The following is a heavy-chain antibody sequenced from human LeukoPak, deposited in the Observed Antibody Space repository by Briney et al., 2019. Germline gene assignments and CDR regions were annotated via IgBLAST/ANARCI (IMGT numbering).Heavy chain of an antibody. CDR3: ASLLGFYYFDY. CDR1: GFTVSSKY. CDR2: IYSGGST. J-gene: IGHJ4*02. Sequence: QPGGSLRPSCAASGFTVSSKYMSWVRQAPGKGLEWVSVIYSGGSTYYTDSVKGRFTISRDNSKNTVYLQMNSLRAEDTAVYYCASLLGFYYFDYWGQGTLVTVSS. V-gene: IGHV3-53*01. D-gene: IGHD3-3*01.